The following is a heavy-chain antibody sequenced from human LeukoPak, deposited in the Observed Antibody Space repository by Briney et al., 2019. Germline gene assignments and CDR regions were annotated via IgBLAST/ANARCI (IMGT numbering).Heavy chain of an antibody. Sequence: SETLSLTCTVSGGSISSGGYNWSWLRPPAGKGLEWIGRIYTSGRTNYNPSLKSRVTISVDTSKNQFSLKLSSVTAADTAVYYCARRDITTNWFDPWGQGTLVTVSS. CDR3: ARRDITTNWFDP. CDR2: IYTSGRT. J-gene: IGHJ5*02. V-gene: IGHV4-61*02. D-gene: IGHD2-15*01. CDR1: GGSISSGGYN.